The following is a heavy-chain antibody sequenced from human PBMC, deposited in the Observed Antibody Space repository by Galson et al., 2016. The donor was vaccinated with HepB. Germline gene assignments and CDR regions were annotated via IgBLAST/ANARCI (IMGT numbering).Heavy chain of an antibody. Sequence: SLRLSCAVTGFTLSSSAMSWVRQAPGKGLEWVSAIGAYDEGTHYVDSVRGRFTIFRDKSKNTLYLQMNSLRPEDTAIYYCATGGDYDRWGQGTRVTVTS. CDR1: GFTLSSSA. D-gene: IGHD4-17*01. V-gene: IGHV3-23*01. CDR3: ATGGDYDR. J-gene: IGHJ4*02. CDR2: IGAYDEGT.